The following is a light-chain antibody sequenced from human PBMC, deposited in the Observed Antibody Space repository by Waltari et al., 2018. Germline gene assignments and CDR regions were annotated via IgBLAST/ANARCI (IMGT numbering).Light chain of an antibody. J-gene: IGLJ3*02. CDR1: TSDDVGCTP. Sequence: QSALTQPPSVSGSPEQSVTISCTGSTSDDVGCTPVPWSQQHPGKAPNLIIFDVNQRPSGVPDRFSGSKSGNTASLTISGLRPEDEADYHCCSYAGVHTFWLFGGGTKLTVL. CDR2: DVN. CDR3: CSYAGVHTFWL. V-gene: IGLV2-11*01.